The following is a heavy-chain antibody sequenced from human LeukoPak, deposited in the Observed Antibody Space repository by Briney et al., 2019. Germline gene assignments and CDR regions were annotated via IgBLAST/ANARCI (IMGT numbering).Heavy chain of an antibody. CDR1: GGSISSYY. Sequence: SETLSLTCTVPGGSISSYYWSWIRQPPGKGLEWIGYIYYSGSTNYNPSLKSRATISVDTSKNQFSLKLSSVTAADTAVYYCARSSGWYHYYGMDVWGQGTTVTVSS. D-gene: IGHD6-19*01. CDR2: IYYSGST. J-gene: IGHJ6*02. V-gene: IGHV4-59*01. CDR3: ARSSGWYHYYGMDV.